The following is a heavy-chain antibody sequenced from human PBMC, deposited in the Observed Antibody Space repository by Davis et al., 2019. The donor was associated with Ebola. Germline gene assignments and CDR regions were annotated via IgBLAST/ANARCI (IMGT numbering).Heavy chain of an antibody. CDR2: TYYSSKWYN. J-gene: IGHJ6*04. CDR3: ARGWLRSGLDV. D-gene: IGHD5-12*01. CDR1: GDSVSSGG. Sequence: HSQTLSLTCAISGDSVSSGGWNWIRQSPSRGLEWLGRTYYSSKWYNDYAVSVKSRINIKPDTSKNQLALQLNFVTPEDTAVYYCARGWLRSGLDVWGKGAAVTVSS. V-gene: IGHV6-1*01.